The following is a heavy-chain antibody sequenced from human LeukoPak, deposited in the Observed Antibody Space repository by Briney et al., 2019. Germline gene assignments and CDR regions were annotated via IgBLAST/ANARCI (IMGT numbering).Heavy chain of an antibody. Sequence: GGSLRLSCAASGFTFSSYAMNWVRQAPGKGLEWVSIISGSGSSIYYADSVKGRFTISRDNSKNTLYLQMYSLRAEDTAVYYCAKRPMAGSGSSPNRHFDYWGQGTLVTVSS. CDR1: GFTFSSYA. J-gene: IGHJ4*02. D-gene: IGHD1-26*01. CDR2: ISGSGSSI. V-gene: IGHV3-23*01. CDR3: AKRPMAGSGSSPNRHFDY.